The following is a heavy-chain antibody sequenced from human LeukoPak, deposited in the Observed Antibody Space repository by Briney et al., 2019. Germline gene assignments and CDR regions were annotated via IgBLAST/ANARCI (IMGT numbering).Heavy chain of an antibody. D-gene: IGHD3-3*01. CDR3: ARHPWSGYAWMDY. CDR2: IYTSGST. J-gene: IGHJ4*02. V-gene: IGHV4-4*09. Sequence: GYIYTSGSTNYNPSLKSRVTISVDTSKNQFSLKLSSVTAADTAVYYCARHPWSGYAWMDYWGQGTLVTVSS.